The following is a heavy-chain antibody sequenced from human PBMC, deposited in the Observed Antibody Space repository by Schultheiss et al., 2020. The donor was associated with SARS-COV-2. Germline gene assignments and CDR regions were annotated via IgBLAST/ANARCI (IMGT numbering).Heavy chain of an antibody. D-gene: IGHD3-16*01. Sequence: GGSLRLSCAASGINVRSNYMSWVRQAPGKGLEWVSVSYIGGSTYYAGSVKGRFTISRDSSKNTLYLQMNSLRAEDTAVYYCARGRMGLVGYWGQGTLVTVSS. V-gene: IGHV3-66*01. J-gene: IGHJ4*02. CDR2: SYIGGST. CDR1: GINVRSNY. CDR3: ARGRMGLVGY.